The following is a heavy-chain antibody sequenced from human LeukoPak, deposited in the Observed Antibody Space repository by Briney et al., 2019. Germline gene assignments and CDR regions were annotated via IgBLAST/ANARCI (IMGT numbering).Heavy chain of an antibody. CDR3: AKDGYNWIPFDD. V-gene: IGHV3-23*01. Sequence: GGSLRLSCAASGFTFGSYAMSWVRQAPGKGLEWVSGISTSGGTTSYAESVKGRFTVSRDNPRNTLYMEMNSLRDEDTAVYCCAKDGYNWIPFDDWGQGTLVAVSS. CDR1: GFTFGSYA. D-gene: IGHD1-20*01. J-gene: IGHJ4*02. CDR2: ISTSGGTT.